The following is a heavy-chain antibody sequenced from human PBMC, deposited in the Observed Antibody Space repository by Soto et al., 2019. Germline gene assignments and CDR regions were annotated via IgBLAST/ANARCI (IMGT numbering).Heavy chain of an antibody. CDR1: GGTFSSYA. D-gene: IGHD4-4*01. Sequence: QVQLVQSGAEVKKPGSSVKVSCKASGGTFSSYAISWVRQAPGPGLAWMGGIIPIFGTANYAQKFQVRVTITADESTSTAYMELSRLRSEDTAVDYCARGFVTTVTRYYYYDGMAVWCQGATVTVSS. CDR2: IIPIFGTA. V-gene: IGHV1-69*12. J-gene: IGHJ6*02. CDR3: ARGFVTTVTRYYYYDGMAV.